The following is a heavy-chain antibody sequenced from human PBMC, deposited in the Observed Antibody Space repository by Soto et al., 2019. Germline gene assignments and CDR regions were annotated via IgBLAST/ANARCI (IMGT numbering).Heavy chain of an antibody. CDR3: SRSRISGYYFFDY. CDR2: IYYSGSA. J-gene: IGHJ4*02. Sequence: PSETLSLTCTVSGGSISSYYWNWIRQSPGKGLEWIGYIYYSGSAHYNPFLKSRVTISMDLSGNQFSLKLRSLTAADTAVYYCSRSRISGYYFFDYWGQGTLVTVSS. D-gene: IGHD3-22*01. V-gene: IGHV4-59*01. CDR1: GGSISSYY.